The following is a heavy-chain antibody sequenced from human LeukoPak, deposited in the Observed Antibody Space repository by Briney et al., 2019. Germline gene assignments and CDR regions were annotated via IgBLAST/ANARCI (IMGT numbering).Heavy chain of an antibody. Sequence: PSETLSLTCTVSGGSISSYYWSWIRQPAGKGLEWIGRIYTSGSTNYNPSLKSRVTISVDTSKNQFSLKLSSVTAADTAVYYCARGLRNITIYWFDPWGQGTLVTVSS. J-gene: IGHJ5*02. CDR3: ARGLRNITIYWFDP. CDR1: GGSISSYY. CDR2: IYTSGST. V-gene: IGHV4-4*07. D-gene: IGHD3-3*01.